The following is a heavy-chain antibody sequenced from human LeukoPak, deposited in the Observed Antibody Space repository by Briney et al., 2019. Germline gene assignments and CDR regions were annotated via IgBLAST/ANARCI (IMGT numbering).Heavy chain of an antibody. D-gene: IGHD6-13*01. CDR2: ISSSGSTK. CDR1: GFTFSSFN. V-gene: IGHV3-48*02. Sequence: GGSLRLSCAASGFTFSSFNMNWVRQAPGKGLEWVSDISSSGSTKYYADSLRGRFTISRDNAKNLLYLQMSSQRDEDTTVYFRARDRGSNWYGTFDYCGQGTLVTVSS. CDR3: ARDRGSNWYGTFDY. J-gene: IGHJ4*02.